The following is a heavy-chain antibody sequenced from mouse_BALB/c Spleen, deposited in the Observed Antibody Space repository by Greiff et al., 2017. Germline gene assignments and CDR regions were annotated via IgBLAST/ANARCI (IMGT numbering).Heavy chain of an antibody. D-gene: IGHD2-2*01. V-gene: IGHV1S137*01. CDR3: AMSGYDGEYAMDY. CDR1: GYTFTDYA. J-gene: IGHJ4*01. CDR2: ISTYYGDA. Sequence: QVQLKQSGAELVRPGVSVKISCKGSGYTFTDYAMHWVKQSHAKSLEWIGVISTYYGDASYNQKFKGKATMTVDKSSSTAYMELARLTSEDSAIYYCAMSGYDGEYAMDYWGQGTSVTVSS.